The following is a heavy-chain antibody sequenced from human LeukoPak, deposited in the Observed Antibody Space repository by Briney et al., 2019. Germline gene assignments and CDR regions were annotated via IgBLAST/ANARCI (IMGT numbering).Heavy chain of an antibody. CDR1: GYTFTSYG. CDR3: ARSRRRLIAAAAEYYYYGMDV. D-gene: IGHD6-13*01. V-gene: IGHV1-69*04. Sequence: GASVKVSCKASGYTFTSYGISWVRQAPGQGLEWMGRIIPILGIANYAQKFQGRVTITADKSTSTAYMELSSLRSEDTAVYYCARSRRRLIAAAAEYYYYGMDVWGQGTTVTVSS. CDR2: IIPILGIA. J-gene: IGHJ6*02.